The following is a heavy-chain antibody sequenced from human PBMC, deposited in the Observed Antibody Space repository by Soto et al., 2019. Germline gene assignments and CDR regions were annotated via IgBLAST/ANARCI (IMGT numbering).Heavy chain of an antibody. Sequence: ASVKVSCKAPGYTFTSYSMYWVRQATGQGLEWMGWMNPNTGNTVYAQKFQGRVTMTRNTSISTAYMELNSLRAEDTAVYYCAKDQGRETYYYDSSGYKRYYYYGMDVWGQGTTVTVSS. J-gene: IGHJ6*02. CDR1: GYTFTSYS. V-gene: IGHV1-8*02. D-gene: IGHD3-22*01. CDR2: MNPNTGNT. CDR3: AKDQGRETYYYDSSGYKRYYYYGMDV.